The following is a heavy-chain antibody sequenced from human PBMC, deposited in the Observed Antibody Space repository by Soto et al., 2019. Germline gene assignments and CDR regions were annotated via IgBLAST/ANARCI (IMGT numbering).Heavy chain of an antibody. J-gene: IGHJ6*02. V-gene: IGHV1-8*01. CDR3: ARAPRDGYNSDYYGMDV. D-gene: IGHD5-12*01. Sequence: QVQLVQSGAEVKKPGASVKVSCKASGYTFTSYDINWMRQATGQGLEWMGWMNPNSGNTGYAQKFQGRVTMTRNTSISTAYMELSSLRSEDTAVYYCARAPRDGYNSDYYGMDVWGQGTTVTVSS. CDR1: GYTFTSYD. CDR2: MNPNSGNT.